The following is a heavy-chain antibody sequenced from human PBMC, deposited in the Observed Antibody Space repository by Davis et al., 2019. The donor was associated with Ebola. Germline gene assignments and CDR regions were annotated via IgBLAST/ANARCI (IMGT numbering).Heavy chain of an antibody. CDR2: INPGNRDT. D-gene: IGHD3-9*01. CDR3: ARDHRDDNYYYYYAMDV. J-gene: IGHJ6*02. V-gene: IGHV1-3*01. CDR1: GYTFTNYA. Sequence: ASVKVSCKASGYTFTNYAIHWVRQAPGQRLEWMGWINPGNRDTKFSQKFQGRVAFTSDTSASTAYMELSSLSFEDTAVYYCARDHRDDNYYYYYAMDVWGQGTTVTVSS.